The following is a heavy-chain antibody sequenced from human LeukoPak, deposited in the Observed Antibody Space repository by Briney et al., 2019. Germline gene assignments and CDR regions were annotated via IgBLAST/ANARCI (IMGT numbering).Heavy chain of an antibody. Sequence: GGSLRLSCAASEFTFSSYAMQWVRQAPGKGLVWVSRINGAGSSTYYADSVKGRFTISRDNAKNTVYLQMNSLRADDTAVYYCARNQDYGVYNSVGAFDIWGQGTMVTVSS. J-gene: IGHJ3*02. V-gene: IGHV3-74*01. CDR3: ARNQDYGVYNSVGAFDI. CDR2: INGAGSST. CDR1: EFTFSSYA. D-gene: IGHD4-17*01.